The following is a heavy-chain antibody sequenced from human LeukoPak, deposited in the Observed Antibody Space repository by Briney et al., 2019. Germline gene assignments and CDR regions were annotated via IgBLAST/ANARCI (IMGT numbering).Heavy chain of an antibody. CDR1: GFTFSTYW. J-gene: IGHJ5*02. CDR3: ARKGIAVAGQYNWFDP. Sequence: GGSLRLSCAASGFTFSTYWLSWVRQAPGKGLEWVANIGADGSDTHYVDSVKGRFTISRDNAKNSLYLQMNSLRDDDTAVYYCARKGIAVAGQYNWFDPWGQGTLVTVSS. CDR2: IGADGSDT. V-gene: IGHV3-7*02. D-gene: IGHD6-19*01.